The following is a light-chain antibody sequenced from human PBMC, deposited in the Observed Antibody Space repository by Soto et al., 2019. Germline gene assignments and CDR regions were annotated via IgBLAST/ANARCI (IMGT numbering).Light chain of an antibody. Sequence: QSALTQPASVSGSLGQSITISCTGTSSDVGSYNIVSWYQQHPGKVPKLIIYDVSRRPSGVSNRFSGSKSGNTAALTISGLQAEDEADYYCCSYAGSSTWVFGGGTKLTVL. CDR3: CSYAGSSTWV. CDR1: SSDVGSYNI. J-gene: IGLJ3*02. V-gene: IGLV2-23*02. CDR2: DVS.